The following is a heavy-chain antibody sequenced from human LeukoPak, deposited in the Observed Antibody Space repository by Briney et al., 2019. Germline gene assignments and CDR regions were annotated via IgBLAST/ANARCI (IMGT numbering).Heavy chain of an antibody. CDR3: AKDRRACSSSSCYYRFDY. V-gene: IGHV3-23*01. Sequence: GGSLRLSCAASEFTFSSYAMSWVRQAPGKGLEWVSAISDSGGSTYYADSVKGRFTVSRDNSKNTMYLQMNSLRAEDTAVYYCAKDRRACSSSSCYYRFDYWGHGTLVTVSS. CDR2: ISDSGGST. CDR1: EFTFSSYA. J-gene: IGHJ4*01. D-gene: IGHD2-2*01.